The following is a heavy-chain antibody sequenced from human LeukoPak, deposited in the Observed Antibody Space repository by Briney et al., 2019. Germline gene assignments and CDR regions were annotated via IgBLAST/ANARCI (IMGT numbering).Heavy chain of an antibody. D-gene: IGHD3-22*01. J-gene: IGHJ4*02. CDR1: GFTFSSYV. Sequence: GGSLRLSCAASGFTFSSYVMTWVRQAPGKGLEWVSGISGSGGSTYYADSVKGRFTISRDNSKNTLYLQMNSLRGEDTAVYYCAKGVSYDSSASGYWGQVAMVTFSS. V-gene: IGHV3-23*01. CDR2: ISGSGGST. CDR3: AKGVSYDSSASGY.